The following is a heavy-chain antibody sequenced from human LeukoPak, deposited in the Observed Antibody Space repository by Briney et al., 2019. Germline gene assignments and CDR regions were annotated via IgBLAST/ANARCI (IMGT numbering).Heavy chain of an antibody. CDR3: ARGGRAHNDY. CDR2: IYTSGST. CDR1: GGSLSSGTYY. J-gene: IGHJ4*02. V-gene: IGHV4-61*02. Sequence: SQTLSLTCTVSGGSLSSGTYYWSWIRQPAGKGLEWIGRIYTSGSTNYNPSLKSRVTISVDTSKNQFSLKLSSVTAADTAVYYCARGGRAHNDYWGQGTLVTVSS. D-gene: IGHD1-26*01.